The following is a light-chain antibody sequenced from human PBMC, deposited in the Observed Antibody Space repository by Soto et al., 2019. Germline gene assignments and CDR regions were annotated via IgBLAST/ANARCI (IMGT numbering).Light chain of an antibody. CDR1: QSISSN. CDR3: QDYNSWPPRVT. Sequence: EIVMTQSPATLAVTPGERATLSCRASQSISSNLAWNQQKPGQAPRLLSYGASTRATDIPARFCGSECGSEFTLTFSSLQFEDFACYYCQDYNSWPPRVTVGGGTKVEIK. CDR2: GAS. V-gene: IGKV3-15*01. J-gene: IGKJ4*01.